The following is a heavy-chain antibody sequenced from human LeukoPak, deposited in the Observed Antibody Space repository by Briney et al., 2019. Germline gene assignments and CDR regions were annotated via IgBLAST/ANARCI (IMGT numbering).Heavy chain of an antibody. Sequence: SETLSLTCTVSGYSISSGYYWGWIRQPPGKGLEWIGSFYHSGSTFYNPSLKSRITISIDTSKNQFSLKLSSVTAADTAVYYCARQYTYGYFDYWGQGTLVTVSS. V-gene: IGHV4-38-2*02. CDR1: GYSISSGYY. J-gene: IGHJ4*02. CDR3: ARQYTYGYFDY. D-gene: IGHD5-18*01. CDR2: FYHSGST.